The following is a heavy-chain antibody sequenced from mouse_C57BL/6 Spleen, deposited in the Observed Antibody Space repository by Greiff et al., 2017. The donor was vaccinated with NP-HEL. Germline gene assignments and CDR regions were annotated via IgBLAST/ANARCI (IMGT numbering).Heavy chain of an antibody. CDR3: AREGRQGFDY. CDR1: GFTFSSYA. V-gene: IGHV5-4*01. CDR2: ISDGGSYT. D-gene: IGHD3-2*02. J-gene: IGHJ2*01. Sequence: EVMLVESGGGLVKPGGSLKLSCAASGFTFSSYAMSWVRQTPEKRLEWVATISDGGSYTYYPDNVKGRFTISRDNAKNNLYLQMSHLKSEDTAMYYCAREGRQGFDYWGQGTTLTVSS.